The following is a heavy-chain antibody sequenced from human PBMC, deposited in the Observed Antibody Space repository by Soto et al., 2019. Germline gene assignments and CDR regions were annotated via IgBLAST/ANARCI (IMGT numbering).Heavy chain of an antibody. Sequence: QVQLVQSGAEVKKPGSSVKVSCKASGGTFSSYAISWVRQAPGQGLEWMGGIIPISGTANYAQKFQGRVTITADESTSTGYMERSSLRSEDTAVYYCARSQGSSTSLEIYYYYYYGMDVWGQGTTVTVSS. CDR1: GGTFSSYA. V-gene: IGHV1-69*01. CDR3: ARSQGSSTSLEIYYYYYYGMDV. D-gene: IGHD2-2*01. J-gene: IGHJ6*02. CDR2: IIPISGTA.